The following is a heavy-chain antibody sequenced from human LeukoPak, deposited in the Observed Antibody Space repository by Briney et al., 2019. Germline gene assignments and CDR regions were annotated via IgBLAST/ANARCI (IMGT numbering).Heavy chain of an antibody. V-gene: IGHV3-11*04. Sequence: GGSLRLSCTASGFTFSDYYMSWVRQAPGKGLEWVSYISSSGTTRFYADSMKGRFTISRDNSKNTLYLQMNSLRAEDTAVYYCARFQTRSYNRYYFDYWGQGTLVTVSS. CDR3: ARFQTRSYNRYYFDY. CDR2: ISSSGTTR. CDR1: GFTFSDYY. J-gene: IGHJ4*02. D-gene: IGHD1-26*01.